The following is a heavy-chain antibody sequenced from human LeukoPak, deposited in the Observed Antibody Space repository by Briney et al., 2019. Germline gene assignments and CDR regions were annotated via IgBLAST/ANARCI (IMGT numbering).Heavy chain of an antibody. Sequence: ASVKVSCKASGYTFTGYYMHWVRQAPGQGLEWIGWINPSGSSTLYAQKFQGRITMTRDMSTTTDYMELSSLTYDDTAVYYCARDNSVGDVAWWFDPWGQGTLVTVSS. D-gene: IGHD1-26*01. CDR1: GYTFTGYY. CDR3: ARDNSVGDVAWWFDP. J-gene: IGHJ5*02. V-gene: IGHV1-46*01. CDR2: INPSGSST.